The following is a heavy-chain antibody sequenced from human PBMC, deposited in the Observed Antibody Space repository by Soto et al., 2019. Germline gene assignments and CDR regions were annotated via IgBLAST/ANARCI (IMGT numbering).Heavy chain of an antibody. CDR3: ARHYGSGELYDAFDI. J-gene: IGHJ3*02. V-gene: IGHV4-59*01. Sequence: LSLTCTVSGGSISSYYWSWIRQPPGKGLEWIGYIYYSGSTNYNPSLKSRVTISVDTSKNQFSLKLSSVTAADTAVYYCARHYGSGELYDAFDIWGQGTMVTVSS. CDR2: IYYSGST. CDR1: GGSISSYY. D-gene: IGHD3-10*01.